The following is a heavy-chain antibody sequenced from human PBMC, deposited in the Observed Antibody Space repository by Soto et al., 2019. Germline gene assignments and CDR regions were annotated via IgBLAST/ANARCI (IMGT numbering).Heavy chain of an antibody. CDR2: IFGNDET. Sequence: QVTLRESGPVLVKPAETLTVTCSVSGLSLSSMEMAMSWIRQPPGRGLEWLGNIFGNDETTYNTSLGRRIRISKESSGSQVVLTLTNLDPADTATYFCARMTARGAYIDLFDHWGHGAPVTVSS. V-gene: IGHV2-26*01. CDR1: GLSLSSMEMA. CDR3: ARMTARGAYIDLFDH. D-gene: IGHD1-26*01. J-gene: IGHJ4*01.